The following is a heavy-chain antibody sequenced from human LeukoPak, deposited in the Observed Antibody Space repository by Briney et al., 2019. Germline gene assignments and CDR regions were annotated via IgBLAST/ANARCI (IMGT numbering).Heavy chain of an antibody. J-gene: IGHJ4*02. CDR1: GGSISSYY. Sequence: PSETLSLTCSVSGGSISSYYWSWIRQPPGKGLEWIGYISYSGSTKYNPSLKSRLTISVDTSKNQFSLNLSSVTAADTAVYYCARDYGGKFDYWGQGTLVTISS. CDR3: ARDYGGKFDY. CDR2: ISYSGST. V-gene: IGHV4-59*01. D-gene: IGHD4-23*01.